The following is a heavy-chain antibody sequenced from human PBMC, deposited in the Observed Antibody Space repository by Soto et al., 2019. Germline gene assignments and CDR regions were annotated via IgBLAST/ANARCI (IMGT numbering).Heavy chain of an antibody. Sequence: SETLSLTCTVSGGSISSWYWSWIRQPPGKGLEWIGYIYYSGSTNYNPSLKSRFTISVDTSKNQFSLKLSSVTAADTAVYYCARRYSSGFDFWGQGTLVTVSS. CDR1: GGSISSWY. CDR2: IYYSGST. J-gene: IGHJ4*02. D-gene: IGHD6-19*01. CDR3: ARRYSSGFDF. V-gene: IGHV4-59*08.